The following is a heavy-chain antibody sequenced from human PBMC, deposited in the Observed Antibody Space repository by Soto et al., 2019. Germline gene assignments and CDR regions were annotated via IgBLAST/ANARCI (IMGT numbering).Heavy chain of an antibody. CDR2: ISWNSGKI. CDR1: GFTFDDYA. V-gene: IGHV3-9*01. J-gene: IGHJ5*02. CDR3: ARDIGYSGFNGFDP. D-gene: IGHD5-12*01. Sequence: EVRLVESGGGLVQPGRSLRLSCAASGFTFDDYAMHWVRRAPGKGLEWVSGISWNSGKIPYADSVRGRFTISRDNAKNSLYLQMNSLRTEDTALYYCARDIGYSGFNGFDPWGQGTLVTVSS.